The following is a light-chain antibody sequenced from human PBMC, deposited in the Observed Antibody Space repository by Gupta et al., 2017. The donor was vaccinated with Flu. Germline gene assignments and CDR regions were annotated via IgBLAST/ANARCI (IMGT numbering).Light chain of an antibody. CDR3: QKRSNWPPYT. CDR1: QSVGTY. V-gene: IGKV3-11*01. Sequence: SVLTQSPPTLSLSPGERTTLSCRASQSVGTYLAWYQQKPGQTPRLLIYDASNRGTAIPARFSGSGCGTDFTLTISSLEPEDFAVYYCQKRSNWPPYTFGQGTRLEIK. J-gene: IGKJ2*01. CDR2: DAS.